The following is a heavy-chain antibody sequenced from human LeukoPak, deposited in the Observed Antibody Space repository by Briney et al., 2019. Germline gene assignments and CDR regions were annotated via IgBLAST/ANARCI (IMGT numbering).Heavy chain of an antibody. J-gene: IGHJ4*02. D-gene: IGHD3-10*01. V-gene: IGHV4-39*07. CDR2: IYYSGST. CDR3: ARRGEVYYGSGSYFSVVDY. Sequence: SETLSLTCTVSGGSISSSSYYWGWIRQPPGKGLEWIGIIYYSGSTYYNPSLKSRVTISVDTSKNQFSLKLSSVTAADTAVYYCARRGEVYYGSGSYFSVVDYWGQGTLVTVSS. CDR1: GGSISSSSYY.